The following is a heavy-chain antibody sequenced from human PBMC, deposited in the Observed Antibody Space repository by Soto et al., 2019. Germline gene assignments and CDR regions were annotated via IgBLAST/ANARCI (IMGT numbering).Heavy chain of an antibody. Sequence: GESLNISCKGSGYSFTSYWISWVRQMPGKGLEWMGRIDPSDSYTNYSPSFQGHVTISADKSISTAYLQWSSLKASDTAMYYCARQPASQWFGELMGGMDVWGQGTTVTVSS. V-gene: IGHV5-10-1*01. CDR2: IDPSDSYT. CDR1: GYSFTSYW. J-gene: IGHJ6*02. CDR3: ARQPASQWFGELMGGMDV. D-gene: IGHD3-10*01.